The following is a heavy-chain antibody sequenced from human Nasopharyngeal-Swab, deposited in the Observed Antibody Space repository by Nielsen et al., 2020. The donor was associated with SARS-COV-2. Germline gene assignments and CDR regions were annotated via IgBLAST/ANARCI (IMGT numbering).Heavy chain of an antibody. V-gene: IGHV1-2*04. Sequence: WVRRAPGQGLEWMGWINPNSGGTNYAQKFQGWVTMTRDTSISTAYMELSRLRSDDTAVYYCARSHIVVVTDAFDIWGQGTMVTVSS. CDR2: INPNSGGT. D-gene: IGHD2-21*02. CDR3: ARSHIVVVTDAFDI. J-gene: IGHJ3*02.